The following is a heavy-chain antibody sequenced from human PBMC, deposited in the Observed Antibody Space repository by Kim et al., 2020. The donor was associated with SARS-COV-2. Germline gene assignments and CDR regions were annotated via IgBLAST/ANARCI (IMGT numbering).Heavy chain of an antibody. CDR3: MRGGWGRIWDY. CDR1: GFTFTGHA. V-gene: IGHV3-23*01. Sequence: GGSLRLSCTTSGFTFTGHAMSWVRQAPGKGLEWVSSIGGSDGTTYYVDSVKGRFSITRDDSKNTLYLQMSALRADDTAVYYCMRGGWGRIWDYWGQGTLVSVSS. J-gene: IGHJ4*02. CDR2: IGGSDGTT. D-gene: IGHD7-27*01.